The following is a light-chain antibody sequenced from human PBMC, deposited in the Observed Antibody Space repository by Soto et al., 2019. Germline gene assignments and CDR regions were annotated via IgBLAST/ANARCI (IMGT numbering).Light chain of an antibody. J-gene: IGLJ1*01. V-gene: IGLV1-44*01. Sequence: QSVLTQPPSASGTPGQRVTISCSGSSSNIGSITVNWFQHLPGTAPKLLIYNNNQRPSGVPDRFSGSKSGTSASLAISGLQSEDEADYYCAAWDDSLNGYVFGTGTQLTVL. CDR1: SSNIGSIT. CDR2: NNN. CDR3: AAWDDSLNGYV.